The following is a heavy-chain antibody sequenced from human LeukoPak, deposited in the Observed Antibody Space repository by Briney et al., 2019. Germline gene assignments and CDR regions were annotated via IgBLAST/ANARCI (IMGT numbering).Heavy chain of an antibody. CDR3: ARAGTRAGGAFDI. CDR1: GGSITGYY. D-gene: IGHD4-23*01. V-gene: IGHV4-59*08. J-gene: IGHJ3*02. Sequence: SRTLSLTCTVSGGSITGYYWSWIRQSPGKGLECIAYVFSTGNTNYNPSLYSRLTISVDTSKNQFSLNLSSVTAADTAVYFCARAGTRAGGAFDIWGQGTMVTVSS. CDR2: VFSTGNT.